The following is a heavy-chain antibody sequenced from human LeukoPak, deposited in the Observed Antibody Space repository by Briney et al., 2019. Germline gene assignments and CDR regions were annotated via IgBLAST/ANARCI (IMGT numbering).Heavy chain of an antibody. CDR1: GYSISSGYY. CDR3: ARANYYDSSGYSRGAFDI. V-gene: IGHV4-38-2*02. D-gene: IGHD3-22*01. Sequence: SSETLSLTCTVSGYSISSGYYWGWIRQPPGKGLEWIGSIYHSGSTYYNPSLKSRVTISVDTSKNQFSLKLSSVTAADTAVYYCARANYYDSSGYSRGAFDIWGQGTMVTVSS. J-gene: IGHJ3*02. CDR2: IYHSGST.